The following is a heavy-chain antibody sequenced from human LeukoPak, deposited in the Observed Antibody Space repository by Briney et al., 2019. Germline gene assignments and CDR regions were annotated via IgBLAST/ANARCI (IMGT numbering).Heavy chain of an antibody. V-gene: IGHV4-34*01. J-gene: IGHJ4*02. D-gene: IGHD3-22*01. CDR1: GGSFSGYY. CDR3: ARGEYYYDSSGYYPPDY. CDR2: INHSGST. Sequence: SETLSLTCAVYGGSFSGYYWSWIRQPPGKGLEWIGEINHSGSTNYNPSLKSRVTMSVDTSKNQFSLKLSSVTAADTAVYYCARGEYYYDSSGYYPPDYWGQGTLVTVSS.